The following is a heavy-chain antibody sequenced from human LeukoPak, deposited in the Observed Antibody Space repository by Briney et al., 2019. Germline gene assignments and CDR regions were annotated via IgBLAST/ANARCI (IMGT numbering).Heavy chain of an antibody. CDR3: AREGGYYDSSGYYWSLTENHNSYYFDY. CDR1: GFTFSSYS. Sequence: GGSLRLSCAASGFTFSSYSMNWVRQAPGKGLEWVSSISSSSSYIHYADSVKGRFTISRDNAKNSLYLQMNSLRAEDTAVYYCAREGGYYDSSGYYWSLTENHNSYYFDYWGQGTLVTVSS. J-gene: IGHJ4*02. V-gene: IGHV3-21*01. CDR2: ISSSSSYI. D-gene: IGHD3-22*01.